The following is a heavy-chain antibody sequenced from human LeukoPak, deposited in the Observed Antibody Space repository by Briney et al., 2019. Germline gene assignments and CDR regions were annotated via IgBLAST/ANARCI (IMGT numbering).Heavy chain of an antibody. D-gene: IGHD6-6*01. CDR1: GGSFSAYY. J-gene: IGHJ6*02. CDR3: ARGGSSSEGYYYYGMDV. V-gene: IGHV4-34*01. CDR2: INHSGTT. Sequence: PETLSLTCAVYGGSFSAYYWSWIRQPPGKGLEWIGEINHSGTTNYNPSLKSRVTISVDTSKNQFSLKLSSVTAADTAVYYCARGGSSSEGYYYYGMDVWGQGTTVTVSS.